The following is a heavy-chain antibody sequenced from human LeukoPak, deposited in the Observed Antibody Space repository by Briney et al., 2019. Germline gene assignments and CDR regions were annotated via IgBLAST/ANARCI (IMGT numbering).Heavy chain of an antibody. Sequence: SETLSLTCSVSGGSISGYYWTWIRQPPEKGLEWLGCIYYSGNTYYSPSLKSRVTMSVDTSKNHFSLKLTSVTAADTAVYYCASGRGYSYGYASYWGQGTLVTVSS. V-gene: IGHV4-59*12. CDR2: IYYSGNT. J-gene: IGHJ4*02. D-gene: IGHD5-18*01. CDR1: GGSISGYY. CDR3: ASGRGYSYGYASY.